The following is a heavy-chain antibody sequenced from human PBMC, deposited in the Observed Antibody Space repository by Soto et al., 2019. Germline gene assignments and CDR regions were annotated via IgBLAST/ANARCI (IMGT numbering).Heavy chain of an antibody. CDR1: GYSFTSYW. Sequence: GEALKISCKGSGYSFTSYWISWGRQMPGKVLEWMGRIDPSDSYTNYSPSFQGHVTISADKSISTAYLQWSSLKASDTAMYYCARHSLPPYYDFWSGYHNWFDPWGQGXLVTVYS. J-gene: IGHJ5*02. D-gene: IGHD3-3*01. CDR3: ARHSLPPYYDFWSGYHNWFDP. V-gene: IGHV5-10-1*01. CDR2: IDPSDSYT.